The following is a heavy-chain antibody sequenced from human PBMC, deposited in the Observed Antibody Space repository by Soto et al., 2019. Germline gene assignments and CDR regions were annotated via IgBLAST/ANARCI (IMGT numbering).Heavy chain of an antibody. Sequence: ESGGGLVKPGGSLRLSCAASGFTFSNAWMSWVRQAPGKGLEWVGRIKSKTDGGTTDYAAPVKGRFTISRDDSKNTLYLQMNSLKTEDTAVYYCTTDSVVVVANDYWGQGTLVTVSS. V-gene: IGHV3-15*01. CDR2: IKSKTDGGTT. J-gene: IGHJ4*02. CDR3: TTDSVVVVANDY. CDR1: GFTFSNAW. D-gene: IGHD2-15*01.